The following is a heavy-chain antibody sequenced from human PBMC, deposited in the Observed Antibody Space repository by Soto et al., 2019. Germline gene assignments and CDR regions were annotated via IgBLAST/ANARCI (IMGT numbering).Heavy chain of an antibody. D-gene: IGHD3-9*01. V-gene: IGHV4-30-2*01. J-gene: IGHJ4*02. Sequence: PSETLSLTCAVSGGSISSGGYSWSWIRQPPGKGLEWIGYIYHSGSTYYNPSLKSRVTISVDRSKNQFSLKLSSVTAADTAVYYCARGYDILTGYPPAFDYWGQGTLVTVSS. CDR3: ARGYDILTGYPPAFDY. CDR2: IYHSGST. CDR1: GGSISSGGYS.